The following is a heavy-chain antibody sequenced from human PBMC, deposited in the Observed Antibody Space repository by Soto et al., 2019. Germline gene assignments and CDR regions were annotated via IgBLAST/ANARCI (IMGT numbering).Heavy chain of an antibody. V-gene: IGHV1-69*02. J-gene: IGHJ6*03. Sequence: SVKVSCKASGGTFSSYTISWVRQAPGQGLEWMGRIIPILGIANYAQKFQGRVTITADKSTSTAYMELSNLRSEDTAVYYCARGGYSYGHTKNYYYYYMDVWGKGTTVTVSS. CDR3: ARGGYSYGHTKNYYYYYMDV. CDR1: GGTFSSYT. CDR2: IIPILGIA. D-gene: IGHD5-18*01.